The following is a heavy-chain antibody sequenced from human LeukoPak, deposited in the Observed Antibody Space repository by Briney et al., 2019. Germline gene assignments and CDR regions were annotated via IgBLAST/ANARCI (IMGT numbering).Heavy chain of an antibody. CDR3: ARDGSGYSSSWYSSYYYYGMGV. CDR2: IIPIFGTA. J-gene: IGHJ6*02. Sequence: SVKVSCKASGDTFSSYAISWVRQAPGQGLEWMGGIIPIFGTANYAQKFQGRVTITADESTSTAYMELSSLRSEDTAVYYCARDGSGYSSSWYSSYYYYGMGVWGQGTTVTVSS. V-gene: IGHV1-69*13. CDR1: GDTFSSYA. D-gene: IGHD6-13*01.